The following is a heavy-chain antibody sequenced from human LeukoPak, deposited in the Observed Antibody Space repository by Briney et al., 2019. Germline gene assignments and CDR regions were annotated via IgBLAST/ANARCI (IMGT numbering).Heavy chain of an antibody. CDR3: ARSTVTTFFPDPFDY. Sequence: SETLSLTCTVSGGSISSYYWSWIRQPAGKGLEWIGRIYTSGSTNYNPSLKSRVTMSVDTSKNQFSLKLSSVTAADTAVYYCARSTVTTFFPDPFDYWGQGTLVTVSS. CDR1: GGSISSYY. CDR2: IYTSGST. D-gene: IGHD4-17*01. V-gene: IGHV4-4*07. J-gene: IGHJ4*02.